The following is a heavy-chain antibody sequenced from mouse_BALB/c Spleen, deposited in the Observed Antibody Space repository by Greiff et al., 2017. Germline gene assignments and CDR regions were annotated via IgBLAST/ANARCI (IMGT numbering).Heavy chain of an antibody. Sequence: EVQRVESGGGLVQPKGSLKLSCAASGFTFNTYAMHWVCQAPGKGLEWVARIRSNSNNYATYYADSVKDRFTISRDDSQSMLYLQMNNLKTEDTAMYYCVREYYYGTLDYWGQGTTLTVSS. V-gene: IGHV10-3*03. CDR1: GFTFNTYA. D-gene: IGHD1-1*01. J-gene: IGHJ2*01. CDR2: IRSNSNNYAT. CDR3: VREYYYGTLDY.